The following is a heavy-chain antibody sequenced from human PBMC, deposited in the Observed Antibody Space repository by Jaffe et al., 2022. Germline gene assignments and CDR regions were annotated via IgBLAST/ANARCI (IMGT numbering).Heavy chain of an antibody. V-gene: IGHV3-30*18. CDR3: AKATDIWSGYSYYNWFDP. CDR2: ISYDGSNK. Sequence: QVQLVESGGGVVQPGRSLRLSCAASGFTFSSYGMHWVRQAPGKGLEWVAVISYDGSNKYYADSVKGRFTISRDNSKNTLYLQMNSLRAEDTAVYYCAKATDIWSGYSYYNWFDPWGQGTLVTVSS. CDR1: GFTFSSYG. J-gene: IGHJ5*02. D-gene: IGHD3-3*01.